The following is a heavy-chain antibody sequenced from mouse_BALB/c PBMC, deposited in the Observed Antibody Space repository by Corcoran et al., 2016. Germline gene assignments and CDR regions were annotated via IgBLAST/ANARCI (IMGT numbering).Heavy chain of an antibody. CDR1: GYSFTGYY. J-gene: IGHJ4*01. Sequence: LVKTGASVKISCKASGYSFTGYYMHWVKQSHGKSLEWIGYISCYNGATSYNQKFKGKATFTVDTSSSTAYMQFNSLTSDDSAVYYCARGRYRYDAMDYWGQGTSVTVSS. V-gene: IGHV1S34*01. D-gene: IGHD2-14*01. CDR3: ARGRYRYDAMDY. CDR2: ISCYNGAT.